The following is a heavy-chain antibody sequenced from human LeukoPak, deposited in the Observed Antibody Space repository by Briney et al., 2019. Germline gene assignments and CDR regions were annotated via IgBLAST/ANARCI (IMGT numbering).Heavy chain of an antibody. CDR2: ISSTGTYI. CDR3: ARNYD. J-gene: IGHJ4*02. Sequence: TGGALRLSCATSGFTFSSSTFGSYTMNWVRQAPGKGLEWVSSISSTGTYIYYTDSVKGRFTISRDIANSLLYLQMNSLRAEDTAVYYCARNYDWGQGTLVTVSS. CDR1: GFTFSSSTFGSYT. D-gene: IGHD3-16*01. V-gene: IGHV3-21*01.